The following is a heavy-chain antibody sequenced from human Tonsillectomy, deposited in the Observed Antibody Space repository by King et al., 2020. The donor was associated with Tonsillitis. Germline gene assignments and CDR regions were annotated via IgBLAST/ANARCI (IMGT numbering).Heavy chain of an antibody. CDR1: GGSISSYY. CDR2: IYYSGST. D-gene: IGHD1-26*01. Sequence: VQLQESGPGLVKPSETLSLTCTVSGGSISSYYWSGIQQPPGKGLEWIGYIYYSGSTNYNPSLKSRVTISVDTSKNQVSLKLSSVTAADTAVYYCAREGRELKSFDYWGQGTLVTVSS. CDR3: AREGRELKSFDY. J-gene: IGHJ4*02. V-gene: IGHV4-59*01.